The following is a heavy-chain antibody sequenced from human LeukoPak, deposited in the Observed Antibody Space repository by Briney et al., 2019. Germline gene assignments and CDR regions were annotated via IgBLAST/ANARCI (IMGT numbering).Heavy chain of an antibody. D-gene: IGHD1-14*01. V-gene: IGHV4-39*07. CDR1: GGSIRSSSYY. CDR2: IYYSGST. J-gene: IGHJ6*02. CDR3: ARVTTGYYYNMDV. Sequence: SETLCLTWIVSGGSIRSSSYYWGWIRQPPGKGLEWIGNIYYSGSTHYNPSLKSRVTISVDTSKNQFSLKLSSVTAADTAIYYCARVTTGYYYNMDVWGQGTTVTASS.